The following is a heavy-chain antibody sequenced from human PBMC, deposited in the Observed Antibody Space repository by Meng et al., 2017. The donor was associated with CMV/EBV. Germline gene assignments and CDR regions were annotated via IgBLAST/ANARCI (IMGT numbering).Heavy chain of an antibody. Sequence: GGSLRLSCAASGFTFSNAWMSGVRQAPGKGLEWVGRIKSKTDGGTTDYAAPVKGRFTISRDDSKNTLYLQMNSLKTEDTAVYYCTTDLYYYDSSGYFVRSPMYYFDYWGQGTLVTVSS. CDR1: GFTFSNAW. CDR3: TTDLYYYDSSGYFVRSPMYYFDY. V-gene: IGHV3-15*01. D-gene: IGHD3-22*01. CDR2: IKSKTDGGTT. J-gene: IGHJ4*02.